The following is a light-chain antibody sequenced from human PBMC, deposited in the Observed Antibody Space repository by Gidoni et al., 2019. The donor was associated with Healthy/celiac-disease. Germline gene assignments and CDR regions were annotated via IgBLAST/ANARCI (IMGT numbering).Light chain of an antibody. Sequence: EIVLTQSPGTLSLSPGERATLSCRASQSVSSGYLAWYQQKPVQAPRLLIYGASSRASGIPDRFSGSGSGTYFTFTISRMEPEDFAVYYCQQYGSSPLTFGQGTKVEIK. J-gene: IGKJ1*01. CDR2: GAS. CDR3: QQYGSSPLT. CDR1: QSVSSGY. V-gene: IGKV3-20*01.